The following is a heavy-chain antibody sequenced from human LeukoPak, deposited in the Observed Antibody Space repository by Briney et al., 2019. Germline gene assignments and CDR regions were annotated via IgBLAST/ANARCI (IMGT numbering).Heavy chain of an antibody. CDR2: MNPNSGNT. CDR3: ARPQHYYDFWSGYPPPTEN. V-gene: IGHV1-8*01. Sequence: ASVKVSCKASGYTFTSYDINWVRQATGQGLEWMGWMNPNSGNTGYAQKFQGRVTMTRNTSISTAYMELSSLRSEDTAVYHCARPQHYYDFWSGYPPPTENWGQGTLVTVSS. D-gene: IGHD3-3*01. CDR1: GYTFTSYD. J-gene: IGHJ4*02.